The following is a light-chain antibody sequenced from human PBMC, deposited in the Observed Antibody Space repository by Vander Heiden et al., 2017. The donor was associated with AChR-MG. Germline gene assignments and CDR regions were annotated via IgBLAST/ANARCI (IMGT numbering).Light chain of an antibody. CDR3: MQALRSVT. Sequence: DVVLTQSPLSLPVTPGEPASISFRSRQSLLHSKGYNYLDWYLQKPGQSPQRLIYLGSNRASGVPDRFSGSASGTDFTLKISRVEAEDIGVYYCMQALRSVTFGGGTKVEI. CDR2: LGS. CDR1: QSLLHSKGYNY. J-gene: IGKJ4*01. V-gene: IGKV2-28*01.